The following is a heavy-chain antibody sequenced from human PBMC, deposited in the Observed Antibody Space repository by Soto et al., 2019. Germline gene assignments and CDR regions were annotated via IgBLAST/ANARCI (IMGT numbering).Heavy chain of an antibody. CDR1: GFTFSNAW. J-gene: IGHJ4*02. CDR3: TTNPFLGELSLYHFDY. CDR2: IKSKTDGGTT. V-gene: IGHV3-15*07. D-gene: IGHD3-16*02. Sequence: EVQLVESGGGLVKPGGSLRLSCAASGFTFSNAWMNWVRQAPGKGLDWVGRIKSKTDGGTTDYAAPVKGRFTISRDDSKNTLYLQMNSLKTEDTAVYYSTTNPFLGELSLYHFDYWGQGTLVTVSS.